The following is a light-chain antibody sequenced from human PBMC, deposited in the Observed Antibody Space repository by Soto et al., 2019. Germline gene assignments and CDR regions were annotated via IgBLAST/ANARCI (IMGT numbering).Light chain of an antibody. CDR2: AAS. Sequence: DIQMTQSPSSLSASVGDRVTITCRASQGIRNFVAWYQQKPGKAPKLLIYAASTLQSGVPSXFSGSGSGTDFTLTINSLQPEDVATYSCQKYSSVPVFGPGTKVEIK. CDR1: QGIRNF. J-gene: IGKJ3*01. CDR3: QKYSSVPV. V-gene: IGKV1-27*01.